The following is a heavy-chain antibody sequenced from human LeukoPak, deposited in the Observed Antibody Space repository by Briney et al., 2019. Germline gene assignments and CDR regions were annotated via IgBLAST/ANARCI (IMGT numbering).Heavy chain of an antibody. V-gene: IGHV1-69*01. Sequence: VASVKVSCKASGGTFSSYAISWVRQAPGQGLEWMGGIIPIFGTANYAQKFQGRVTITADESTSTAYMELSSLRSEDTAVYYCARDPRPGDGYNSFDYWGQGTLVTVSS. CDR1: GGTFSSYA. J-gene: IGHJ4*02. CDR2: IIPIFGTA. CDR3: ARDPRPGDGYNSFDY. D-gene: IGHD5-24*01.